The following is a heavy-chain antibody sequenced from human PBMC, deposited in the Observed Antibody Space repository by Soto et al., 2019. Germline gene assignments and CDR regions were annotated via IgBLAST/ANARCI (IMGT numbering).Heavy chain of an antibody. J-gene: IGHJ4*02. Sequence: GGSLSLSCAATGFPFSDFAMSWVRQAPGKGLEWISRIYGGGNGPHYADSVKGRVTISRDNSKNTLYLQMNSLRAEDTAVYYCAKMEGMDPWAYSFDYWGQGTLVTVSS. D-gene: IGHD2-2*03. V-gene: IGHV3-23*01. CDR1: GFPFSDFA. CDR3: AKMEGMDPWAYSFDY. CDR2: IYGGGNGP.